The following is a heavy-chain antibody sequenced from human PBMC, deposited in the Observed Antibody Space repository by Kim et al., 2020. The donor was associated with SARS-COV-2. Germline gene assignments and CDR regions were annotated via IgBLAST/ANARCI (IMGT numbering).Heavy chain of an antibody. CDR3: ASDTTGSYYYYYGLDV. Sequence: SETLSLTCTVSGGSISSYYWSWIRQPPGKGLEWIGYIYYSGSTNYNPSLKSRVTISVDTSKNQFSLKLSSLTAADTAVYYCASDTTGSYYYYYGLDVWG. J-gene: IGHJ6*02. D-gene: IGHD2-2*01. CDR1: GGSISSYY. V-gene: IGHV4-59*01. CDR2: IYYSGST.